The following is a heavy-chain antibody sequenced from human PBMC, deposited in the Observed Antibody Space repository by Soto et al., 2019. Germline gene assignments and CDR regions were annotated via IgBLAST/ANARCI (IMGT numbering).Heavy chain of an antibody. CDR2: ISVTSVYI. Sequence: GGSLRLSCVASGFTFSNYNMNWVRQAPGKGREWVPHISVTSVYIHYADSVKGRFTISRDNAKNSVYLQMGSLRVEDTAVYYCAGEGALKPFSSWGQGALVTVSS. CDR1: GFTFSNYN. V-gene: IGHV3-21*01. J-gene: IGHJ5*02. CDR3: AGEGALKPFSS.